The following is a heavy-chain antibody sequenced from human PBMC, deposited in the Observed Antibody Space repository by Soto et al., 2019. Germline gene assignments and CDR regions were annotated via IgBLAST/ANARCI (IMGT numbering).Heavy chain of an antibody. CDR1: GGSVSSGSYY. J-gene: IGHJ4*02. V-gene: IGHV4-61*01. CDR2: IYYSGST. CDR3: ARDSTNYDFWSGYYNAYFDY. D-gene: IGHD3-3*01. Sequence: LSLTCTVSGGSVSSGSYYWSWIRQPPGKGLEWIRYIYYSGSTNYNPSLKSRVTISVDTSKNRFSLKLSSVTAADTAVYYCARDSTNYDFWSGYYNAYFDYWGQGTLVTVSS.